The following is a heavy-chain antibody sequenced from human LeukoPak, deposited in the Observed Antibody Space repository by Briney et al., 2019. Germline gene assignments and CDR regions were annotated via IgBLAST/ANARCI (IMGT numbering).Heavy chain of an antibody. CDR1: GFTFSSYE. CDR2: ISSSGSTI. CDR3: ARDSLDYGSGSYSLIPYYFDY. J-gene: IGHJ4*02. D-gene: IGHD3-10*01. V-gene: IGHV3-48*03. Sequence: PGGSLRLSCAASGFTFSSYEMNWVRQAPGKGLEWVSYISSSGSTIYYADSVKGRFTISRDNAKNSLYLQMNSLRAEDTAVYYCARDSLDYGSGSYSLIPYYFDYWGQGTLVTVSS.